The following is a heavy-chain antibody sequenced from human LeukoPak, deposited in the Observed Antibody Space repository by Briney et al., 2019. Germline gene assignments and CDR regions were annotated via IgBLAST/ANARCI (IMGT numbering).Heavy chain of an antibody. CDR1: GGSISSYY. J-gene: IGHJ3*02. V-gene: IGHV4-59*01. CDR3: ARDRYYYDSSAFDI. Sequence: PSETLSLTCTVSGGSISSYYWSWIRQPPGKGLEWIGYIYYSGSTNYNPSLKSRVTISVDTSKNQFSLKLSPVTAADTAVYYCARDRYYYDSSAFDIWGQGTMVTVSS. CDR2: IYYSGST. D-gene: IGHD3-22*01.